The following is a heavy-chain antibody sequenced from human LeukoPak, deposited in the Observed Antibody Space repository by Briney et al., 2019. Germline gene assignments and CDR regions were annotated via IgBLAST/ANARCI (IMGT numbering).Heavy chain of an antibody. Sequence: PGGSLRLSCEGSGFTFNAYTIDWVRQAPGKGLEWVSSIDSSSSYIYYADSLRGRFTISRDNAKNSLYLQMNSLRVEDTAMYYCARVSGSPNYDGYDLWGQGTMVTVSS. J-gene: IGHJ3*01. CDR1: GFTFNAYT. V-gene: IGHV3-21*01. CDR2: IDSSSSYI. D-gene: IGHD1-26*01. CDR3: ARVSGSPNYDGYDL.